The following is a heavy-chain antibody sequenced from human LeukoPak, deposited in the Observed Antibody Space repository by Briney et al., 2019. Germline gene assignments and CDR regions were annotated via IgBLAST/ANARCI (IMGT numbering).Heavy chain of an antibody. D-gene: IGHD3-16*01. CDR3: ARDQPRRGPGGHDY. Sequence: ASVKVSCKASGYTFTGYYMHWVRQAPGQGLEWMGWISTYDGNTNYAQKLRGRVSMIRDTSTCTAYLELRNLRSDDTAVYYCARDQPRRGPGGHDYWGQGTLVTVSS. V-gene: IGHV1-18*04. J-gene: IGHJ4*02. CDR1: GYTFTGYY. CDR2: ISTYDGNT.